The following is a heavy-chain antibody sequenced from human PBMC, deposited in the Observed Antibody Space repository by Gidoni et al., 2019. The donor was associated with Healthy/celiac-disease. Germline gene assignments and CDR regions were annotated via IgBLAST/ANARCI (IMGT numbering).Heavy chain of an antibody. CDR2: ISSSSSTI. D-gene: IGHD2-21*02. Sequence: EVQPVESGGGLVQPGGSLRLSCAASGFPFSSYSMNWVRQAPGKGLEWVSYISSSSSTIYYADSVKGRFTISRDNAKNSLYLQMNSLRDEDTAVYYCARVGHIVVVTARTLDYWGQGTLVTVSS. V-gene: IGHV3-48*02. J-gene: IGHJ4*02. CDR1: GFPFSSYS. CDR3: ARVGHIVVVTARTLDY.